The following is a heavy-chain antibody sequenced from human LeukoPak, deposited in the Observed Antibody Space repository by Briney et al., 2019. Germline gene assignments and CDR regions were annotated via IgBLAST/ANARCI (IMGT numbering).Heavy chain of an antibody. D-gene: IGHD6-19*01. Sequence: SETLSLTCTVSGGSISSYYWSWIRQPPGKGLEWIGYIYYSGSTNYNPSLKSRGAISVDTSKNQFSLKLSSVTAADTAVYYCARAVAGHNHYYYYYMDVWGKGTTVTVSS. J-gene: IGHJ6*03. V-gene: IGHV4-59*01. CDR3: ARAVAGHNHYYYYYMDV. CDR2: IYYSGST. CDR1: GGSISSYY.